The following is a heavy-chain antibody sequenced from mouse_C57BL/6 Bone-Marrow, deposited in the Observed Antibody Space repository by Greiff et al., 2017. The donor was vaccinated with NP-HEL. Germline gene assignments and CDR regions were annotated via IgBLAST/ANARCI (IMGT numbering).Heavy chain of an antibody. J-gene: IGHJ3*01. V-gene: IGHV1-50*01. CDR2: IDPSDSYT. D-gene: IGHD1-1*01. Sequence: QVQLQQPGAELVKPGASVKLSCKASGYTFTSYWMQWVKQRPGQGLEWIGEIDPSDSYTNYNQKFKGKATLTVDTSSSTAYMQLSSLTSEDSAVYYCAREGYYGSLAWFAYWGQGTLVTVSA. CDR3: AREGYYGSLAWFAY. CDR1: GYTFTSYW.